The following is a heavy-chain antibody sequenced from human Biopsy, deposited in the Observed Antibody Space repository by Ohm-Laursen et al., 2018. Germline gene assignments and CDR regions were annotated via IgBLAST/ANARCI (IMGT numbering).Heavy chain of an antibody. J-gene: IGHJ3*02. Sequence: GASVKVSCKSSGYTFTVYSLHWVRQAPGQGLEWMGWVSPNSGATNYAQKFQGRVTMTSDTSISTAYIELRRLISDDTAVYFCARDRMVTIITLVRADTFDIWGQGTLVSVSS. V-gene: IGHV1-2*02. D-gene: IGHD3-10*01. CDR1: GYTFTVYS. CDR2: VSPNSGAT. CDR3: ARDRMVTIITLVRADTFDI.